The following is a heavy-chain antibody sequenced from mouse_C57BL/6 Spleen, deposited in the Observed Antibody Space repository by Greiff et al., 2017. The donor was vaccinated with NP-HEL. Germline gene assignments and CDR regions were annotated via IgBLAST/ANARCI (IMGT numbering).Heavy chain of an antibody. V-gene: IGHV1-69*01. CDR1: GYTFTSYW. J-gene: IGHJ3*01. CDR3: ANDYGSSSFAY. CDR2: IDPSDSYT. D-gene: IGHD1-1*01. Sequence: QVQLQQPGAELVMPGASVKLSCKASGYTFTSYWMHWVKQRPGQGLEWIGDIDPSDSYTNYNQKFKGKSTLTVDKSSSTAYMQLSSLTSEDSAVYYCANDYGSSSFAYWGQGTLVTVSA.